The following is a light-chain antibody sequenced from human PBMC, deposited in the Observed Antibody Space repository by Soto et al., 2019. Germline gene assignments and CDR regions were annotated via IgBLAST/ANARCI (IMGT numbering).Light chain of an antibody. CDR2: GPS. V-gene: IGKV3-15*01. J-gene: IGKJ1*01. Sequence: EIVLTQSPATLSVSPGERATLSCRASQSISSNLAWYHQKPGQAPRLLIYGPSTRATGVPARFSGSGSGTEFTLTIRSLQSEDFAMYYCQQYTHWPVWSFGQGTKVEIK. CDR3: QQYTHWPVWS. CDR1: QSISSN.